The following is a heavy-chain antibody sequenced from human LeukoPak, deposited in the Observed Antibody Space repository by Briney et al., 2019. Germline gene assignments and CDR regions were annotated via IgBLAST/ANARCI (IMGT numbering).Heavy chain of an antibody. CDR1: GFTFSSYA. CDR2: ISGSGGST. Sequence: PGGSLRLSCAASGFTFSSYAMSWVRQAPGKGLEWVSAISGSGGSTYYADSVKGRFTISRDNSKNTLYLQMNSLRAEDTAVYYCAKGKTTPVIGLSIFDYWGQGTLVTVSS. CDR3: AKGKTTPVIGLSIFDY. D-gene: IGHD3-16*02. J-gene: IGHJ4*02. V-gene: IGHV3-23*01.